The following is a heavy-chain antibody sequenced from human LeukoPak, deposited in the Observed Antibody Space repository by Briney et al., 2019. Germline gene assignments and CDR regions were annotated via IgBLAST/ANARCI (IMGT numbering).Heavy chain of an antibody. D-gene: IGHD3-10*01. CDR3: AREYVINIRGSPLKYNNIMDV. Sequence: GGSLRLPCTASGFLFSSYEMNWVRQAPGKGLEWVSHISSSGSNINYADSVKGRFTISRDNAKNSMSLQMDSLRAEDTAVYYCAREYVINIRGSPLKYNNIMDVWGQGITVTVSS. CDR2: ISSSGSNI. J-gene: IGHJ6*02. CDR1: GFLFSSYE. V-gene: IGHV3-48*03.